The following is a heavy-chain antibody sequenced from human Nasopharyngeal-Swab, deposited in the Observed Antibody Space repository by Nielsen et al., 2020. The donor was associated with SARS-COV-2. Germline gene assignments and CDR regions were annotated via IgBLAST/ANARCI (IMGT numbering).Heavy chain of an antibody. J-gene: IGHJ3*02. CDR1: GFKFVDHA. CDR2: ISWNSGSI. Sequence: GGSLRLSCAASGFKFVDHAMHWVRQTPGKGLEWVSHISWNSGSIGYAASVRGRFTISRDNAKNSLYLEMSSLRAEDSALYYCAKDLTRGDFVTSNAFDIWGQGTLVTVSS. CDR3: AKDLTRGDFVTSNAFDI. D-gene: IGHD2-21*02. V-gene: IGHV3-9*01.